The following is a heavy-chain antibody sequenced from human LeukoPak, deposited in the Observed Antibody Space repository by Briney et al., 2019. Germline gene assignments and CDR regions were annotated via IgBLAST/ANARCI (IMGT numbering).Heavy chain of an antibody. CDR2: IRSKALGGTT. J-gene: IGHJ4*02. CDR3: TRAHLRSGTYGFDY. Sequence: GGPLRLSCTASGFTFGDYAMSWFRQAPGKGLEWVGFIRSKALGGTTEYAASVNGRFTISRDDSKSIAYLQMNSLNTEDTAVYYCTRAHLRSGTYGFDYWGQGTLVTVSS. CDR1: GFTFGDYA. D-gene: IGHD1-26*01. V-gene: IGHV3-49*03.